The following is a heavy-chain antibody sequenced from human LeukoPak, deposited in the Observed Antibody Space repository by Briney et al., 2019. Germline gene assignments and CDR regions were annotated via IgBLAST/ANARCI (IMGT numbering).Heavy chain of an antibody. D-gene: IGHD6-19*01. Sequence: GGSLRLSCAASGFAFSSYWMHWVRQAPGKGLVWVSRINNDGSTTSYADSVKGRFTISRDNAKNTLYLQMNSLRAEDTAVYFCARGRSVKYKFYYFDYWGQGTLVTVSS. V-gene: IGHV3-74*01. J-gene: IGHJ4*02. CDR3: ARGRSVKYKFYYFDY. CDR1: GFAFSSYW. CDR2: INNDGSTT.